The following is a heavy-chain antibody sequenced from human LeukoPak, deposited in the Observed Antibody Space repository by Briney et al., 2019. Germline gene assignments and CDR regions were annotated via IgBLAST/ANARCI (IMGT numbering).Heavy chain of an antibody. Sequence: PGGSLRLSCAASGFTFSSYAMHWVRQAPGKGLEGVAVISYDGSNKYYADSVKGRFTISRDNSKNTLYLQMNSLRAEDTAVYYCATYTVTFYYYYMDVWGKGTTVTVSS. CDR3: ATYTVTFYYYYMDV. CDR2: ISYDGSNK. CDR1: GFTFSSYA. J-gene: IGHJ6*03. V-gene: IGHV3-30*04. D-gene: IGHD4-11*01.